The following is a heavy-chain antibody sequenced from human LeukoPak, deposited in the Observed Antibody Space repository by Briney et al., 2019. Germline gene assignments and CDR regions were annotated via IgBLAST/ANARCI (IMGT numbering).Heavy chain of an antibody. CDR1: GGSFSGYY. CDR2: INHSGST. D-gene: IGHD3-10*01. CDR3: ARGRPTVYGSVSYYMDV. J-gene: IGHJ6*03. Sequence: SETLSLTCAVYGGSFSGYYWSWIRQPPGKGLEWIGEINHSGSTNYNPSLKSRVTISVDTSKNQFSLKLSSVTAADTAVYYCARGRPTVYGSVSYYMDVWSKGTTVTVSS. V-gene: IGHV4-34*01.